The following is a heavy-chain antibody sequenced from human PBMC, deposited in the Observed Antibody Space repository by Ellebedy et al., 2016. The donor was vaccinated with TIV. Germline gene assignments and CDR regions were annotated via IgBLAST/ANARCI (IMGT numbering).Heavy chain of an antibody. CDR1: GYSFTNYW. Sequence: GESLKTSCKGSGYSFTNYWIAWVRQMPGKGVEWMGIVYPGDYETRYSPSFPGQVTISADQSIRTAYLQWSRLKASDTTMYYCARYLQYYDMDVWGQGTTVTVSS. D-gene: IGHD4-11*01. CDR2: VYPGDYET. CDR3: ARYLQYYDMDV. J-gene: IGHJ6*02. V-gene: IGHV5-51*01.